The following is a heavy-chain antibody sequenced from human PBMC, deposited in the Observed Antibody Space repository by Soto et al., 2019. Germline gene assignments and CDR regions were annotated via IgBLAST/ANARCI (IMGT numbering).Heavy chain of an antibody. CDR1: GLTFSSHV. CDR3: LNGDYY. Sequence: EEHLVESGGGLVQPGGSLRLSCAASGLTFSSHVMNWVRQAPGKGLEWVSSINSGSTSIYYADSVKGRFTISRDNGKNSLYLQMSSLRADDTAVYYCLNGDYYVGQGTLVTVSS. J-gene: IGHJ4*02. CDR2: INSGSTSI. D-gene: IGHD4-17*01. V-gene: IGHV3-48*01.